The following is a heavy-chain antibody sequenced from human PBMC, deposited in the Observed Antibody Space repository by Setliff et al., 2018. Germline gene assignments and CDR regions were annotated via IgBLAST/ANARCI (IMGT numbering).Heavy chain of an antibody. V-gene: IGHV4-31*03. Sequence: SETLSLTCTVSGGSISSGGYYWSWIRQHPGKGLKWIGYIYYSGSTYYNPSLKSRVTISVDTSKNQFSLKLSSVTAADTAVYYCARNPKDYYNRDWFDPWGQGTLGTVS. CDR3: ARNPKDYYNRDWFDP. D-gene: IGHD3-10*01. CDR2: IYYSGST. CDR1: GGSISSGGYY. J-gene: IGHJ5*02.